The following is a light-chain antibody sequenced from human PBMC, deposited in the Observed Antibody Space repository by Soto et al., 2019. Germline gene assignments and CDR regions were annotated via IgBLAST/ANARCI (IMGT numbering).Light chain of an antibody. CDR1: QTISSW. CDR3: QHYNSYSEA. Sequence: DIQTTQSPSTLSGPVVDSLTITCRASQTISSWLAWYQHKPGKAPKLLIYKASTLKSGVPSRFSGSGSGTEFTLTISSLQPDDFATYYCQHYNSYSEAFGQGTKVDIK. J-gene: IGKJ1*01. V-gene: IGKV1-5*03. CDR2: KAS.